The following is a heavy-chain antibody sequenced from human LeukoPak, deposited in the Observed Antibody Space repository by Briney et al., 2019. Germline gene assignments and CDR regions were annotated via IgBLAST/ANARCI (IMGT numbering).Heavy chain of an antibody. V-gene: IGHV3-20*04. CDR1: GFTFDDYG. Sequence: GGSLRLSCAASGFTFDDYGMSWVRQAPGKGLEWVSGINWNGGSTGYADSVKGRFTISRDNAKNSLYLQMNSLRAEDTAVYYCAKDYSGSYTSWGQGTLVTVSS. D-gene: IGHD1-26*01. CDR3: AKDYSGSYTS. J-gene: IGHJ4*02. CDR2: INWNGGST.